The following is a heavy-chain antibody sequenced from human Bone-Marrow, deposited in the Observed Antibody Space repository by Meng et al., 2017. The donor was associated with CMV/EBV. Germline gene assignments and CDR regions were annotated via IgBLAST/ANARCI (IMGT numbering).Heavy chain of an antibody. Sequence: GESLKISCAASGFTFSSYGMSWVRQAPGKGLEWVANIKQDGSEKYYVDSVKGRFTISRDNAKNSLYLQMNSLRAGDTAVYYCARVYYYDSSFDYWGQGTLVTVSS. D-gene: IGHD3-22*01. CDR3: ARVYYYDSSFDY. CDR2: IKQDGSEK. J-gene: IGHJ4*02. CDR1: GFTFSSYG. V-gene: IGHV3-7*01.